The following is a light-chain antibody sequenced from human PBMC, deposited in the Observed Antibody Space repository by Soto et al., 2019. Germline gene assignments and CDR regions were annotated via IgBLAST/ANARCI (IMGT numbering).Light chain of an antibody. CDR1: QSVGSN. Sequence: EIVMTQSPATLSVSPGERASLSCRASQSVGSNLAWYQQTAGQAPRLLIYGASTRATGIPARFSGSGSGTEFTLTISSMQSEDFAVYSCQQYTNWPYTVGQGTKHEMK. J-gene: IGKJ2*01. CDR2: GAS. CDR3: QQYTNWPYT. V-gene: IGKV3-15*01.